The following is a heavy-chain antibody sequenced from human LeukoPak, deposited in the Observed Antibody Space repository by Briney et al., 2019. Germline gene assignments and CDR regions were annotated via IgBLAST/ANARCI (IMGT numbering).Heavy chain of an antibody. D-gene: IGHD5-18*01. CDR3: AKALVTSPIYSRYFDL. Sequence: PGGSLRLSCAGSGFTSSNYAMVWVRQAPGRGLDWVSGIYGDITFDADSVRGRFAISRDDSKNTLSLQINSLRADDTALYYCAKALVTSPIYSRYFDLWGRGTLVTVSS. V-gene: IGHV3-23*01. CDR1: GFTSSNYA. J-gene: IGHJ2*01. CDR2: IYGDIT.